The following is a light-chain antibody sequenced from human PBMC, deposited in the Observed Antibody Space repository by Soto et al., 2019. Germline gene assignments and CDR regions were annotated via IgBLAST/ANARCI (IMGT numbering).Light chain of an antibody. CDR1: QSAGNF. V-gene: IGKV3-11*01. CDR3: QQRSTWT. Sequence: EIVMTQSPSTLSVSPGETASLSCRASQSAGNFLAWYQQKPGQAPRLLIYYISTRATGIPARFSGGGSGTDFTLTISSLEPEDSAVYYCQQRSTWTFGQGTKVDI. J-gene: IGKJ1*01. CDR2: YIS.